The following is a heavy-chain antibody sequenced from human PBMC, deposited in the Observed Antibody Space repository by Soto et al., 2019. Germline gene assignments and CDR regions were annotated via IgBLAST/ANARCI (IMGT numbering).Heavy chain of an antibody. Sequence: QVQLQESGPGLVKPSQTLSLTCNVSGDSISSAGYYWSWIRQHPGKGLEWIGYIYSSGDTYYNPSLKSRVTISADTSDNQFFLKLSSVTAADTAVYYCARDTRRGSRAWWGQGTLVTVSS. CDR3: ARDTRRGSRAW. J-gene: IGHJ4*02. CDR1: GDSISSAGYY. V-gene: IGHV4-31*03. D-gene: IGHD6-19*01. CDR2: IYSSGDT.